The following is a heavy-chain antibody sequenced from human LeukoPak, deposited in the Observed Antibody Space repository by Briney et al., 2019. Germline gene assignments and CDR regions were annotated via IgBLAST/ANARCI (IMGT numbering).Heavy chain of an antibody. J-gene: IGHJ4*02. D-gene: IGHD3-22*01. CDR3: ARDISYYDSSGYYYY. V-gene: IGHV3-11*04. Sequence: PGGSLRLSCAASEFTFSDYYMSWIRQAPGKGLEWVSYISSNTRTIYYSDSVKGRFTISRDNAKNSLYLQMNSLRAEDTAVYYCARDISYYDSSGYYYYWGQGTLVTVSS. CDR2: ISSNTRTI. CDR1: EFTFSDYY.